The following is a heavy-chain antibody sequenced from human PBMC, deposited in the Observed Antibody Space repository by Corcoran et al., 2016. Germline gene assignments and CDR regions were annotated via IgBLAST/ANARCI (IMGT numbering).Heavy chain of an antibody. CDR1: GFTFSDSA. V-gene: IGHV3-73*02. D-gene: IGHD3-16*01. J-gene: IGHJ6*02. CDR2: IRTKPNNYAT. CDR3: ARGIGGRGMDV. Sequence: EVQLVESGGDLVQPGGSLKLSCAASGFTFSDSAIHWVRRASGRGLEWIGLIRTKPNNYATAYAASVRGRSTISRDDSKNTAFLQMNSLNSEDTAVYYGARGIGGRGMDVWGRGTTVTVSS.